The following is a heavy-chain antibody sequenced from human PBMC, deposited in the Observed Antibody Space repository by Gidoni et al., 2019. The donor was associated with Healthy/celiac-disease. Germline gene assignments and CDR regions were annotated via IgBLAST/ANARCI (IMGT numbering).Heavy chain of an antibody. V-gene: IGHV3-23*01. CDR3: ATPLGEGSGPWGMDV. D-gene: IGHD3-10*01. J-gene: IGHJ6*02. Sequence: EVQLLESGGGSVQPGGSLRFSCAASGFTFSSYAMSWVRQAPGKGLEWVSAISGSGGSTYYADSVKGRFTISRDNSKNTLYLQMNSLRAEDTAVYYCATPLGEGSGPWGMDVWGQGTTVTVSS. CDR2: ISGSGGST. CDR1: GFTFSSYA.